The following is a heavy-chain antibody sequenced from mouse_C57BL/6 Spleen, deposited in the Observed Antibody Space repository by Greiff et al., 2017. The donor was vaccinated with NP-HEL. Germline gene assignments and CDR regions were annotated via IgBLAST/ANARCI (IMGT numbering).Heavy chain of an antibody. CDR2: IFPGSGST. D-gene: IGHD2-3*01. V-gene: IGHV1-75*01. Sequence: VQLQQSGPELVKPGASVKISCKASGYTFTDYYINWVKQRPGQGLEWIGWIFPGSGSTYYNEKFKSKATLTVDKSSSTAYMQLSSLTSEDSAVYYCARVDDGYSYFDYWGQGTTLTVSS. CDR1: GYTFTDYY. J-gene: IGHJ2*01. CDR3: ARVDDGYSYFDY.